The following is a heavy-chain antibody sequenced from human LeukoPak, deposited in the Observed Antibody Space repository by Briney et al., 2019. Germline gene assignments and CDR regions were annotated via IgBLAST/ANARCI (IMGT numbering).Heavy chain of an antibody. J-gene: IGHJ6*02. D-gene: IGHD5-18*01. V-gene: IGHV3-21*01. CDR1: GFTFSSYS. CDR3: ARGGGTAMAFYYYYGMDV. Sequence: PGGSLRHSCAASGFTFSSYSMNWVRQAPGKGLEWVSSISSSSSYIYYADSVKGRFTISRDNAKNSLYLQMNSLRAEDTAVYYCARGGGTAMAFYYYYGMDVWGQGTTVTVSS. CDR2: ISSSSSYI.